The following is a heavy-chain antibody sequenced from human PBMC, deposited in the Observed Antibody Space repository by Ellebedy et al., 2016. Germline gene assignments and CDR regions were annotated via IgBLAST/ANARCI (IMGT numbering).Heavy chain of an antibody. J-gene: IGHJ6*02. D-gene: IGHD2-2*01. CDR3: TRASNRYHYGMDV. CDR2: AWTAESQK. Sequence: GESLKISXATSGITFSSDGIHWVRLAPGKGLEWVAVAWTAESQKFYADSVKGRFTISRDSSKETVYLEMNSLRPEDTALYYCTRASNRYHYGMDVWGQGTTVTVSS. CDR1: GITFSSDG. V-gene: IGHV3-33*01.